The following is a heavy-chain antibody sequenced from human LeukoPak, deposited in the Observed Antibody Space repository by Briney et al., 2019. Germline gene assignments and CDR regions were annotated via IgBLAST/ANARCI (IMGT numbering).Heavy chain of an antibody. CDR2: ISSSGFYI. J-gene: IGHJ6*02. D-gene: IGHD4-17*01. Sequence: SGGSLRLSCAASGFTLSSYGMNWVRQAPGKGLEWVSWISSSGFYIHYADSVKGRFTISRDNAKNSLYLQMNSLTAEDTAVYYCARDRWPDYADRLGYYYGMDVWGQGTTVTVSS. CDR1: GFTLSSYG. CDR3: ARDRWPDYADRLGYYYGMDV. V-gene: IGHV3-21*01.